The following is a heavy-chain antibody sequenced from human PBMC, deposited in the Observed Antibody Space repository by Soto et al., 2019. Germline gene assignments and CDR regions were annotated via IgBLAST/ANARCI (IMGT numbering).Heavy chain of an antibody. Sequence: GRSLRLSCAASGFTFRSYSMNWVRQAPGKGLEWVSSISSSSTHINYADSLKGRFTISRDNAKNSLYLQMNSLRAEDTAVYYCARDLLLYRSQRYYYDSSGYPGASHTTDGGMDVWGQGTTVTVSS. CDR1: GFTFRSYS. CDR2: ISSSSTHI. V-gene: IGHV3-21*01. J-gene: IGHJ6*02. CDR3: ARDLLLYRSQRYYYDSSGYPGASHTTDGGMDV. D-gene: IGHD3-22*01.